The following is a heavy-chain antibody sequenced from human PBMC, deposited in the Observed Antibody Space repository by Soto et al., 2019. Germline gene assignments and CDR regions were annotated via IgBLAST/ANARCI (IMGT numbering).Heavy chain of an antibody. CDR1: CGSISSGDYY. CDR2: IYYSGST. CDR3: ARVGDIAEDGTLDY. J-gene: IGHJ4*02. D-gene: IGHD6-13*01. Sequence: SETLSLTCTVSCGSISSGDYYCSWILQPPGKGLGWIGYIYYSGSTYYNPSLKSRVTISVDTSKNQFSLKLSSVTAADTAVYYCARVGDIAEDGTLDYWGQGTLVTVSS. V-gene: IGHV4-30-4*01.